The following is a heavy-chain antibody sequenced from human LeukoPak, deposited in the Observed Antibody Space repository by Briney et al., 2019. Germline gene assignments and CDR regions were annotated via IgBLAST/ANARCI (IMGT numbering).Heavy chain of an antibody. CDR3: ATRGYYYGSGSYQY. CDR1: GGSFSGYY. Sequence: PSETLSLTCAVYGGSFSGYYWSWIRQPPGKGLEWIGEINHSGSTNYNPSLKSRVTISVDTSKNQFSLKLSSVTAADTAVYYCATRGYYYGSGSYQYWGQGTLVTVSS. D-gene: IGHD3-10*01. J-gene: IGHJ4*02. V-gene: IGHV4-34*01. CDR2: INHSGST.